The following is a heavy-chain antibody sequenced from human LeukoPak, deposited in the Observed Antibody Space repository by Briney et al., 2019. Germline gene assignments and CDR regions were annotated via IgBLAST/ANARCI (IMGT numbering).Heavy chain of an antibody. CDR2: ISAYNGNT. V-gene: IGHV1-18*01. CDR3: AIVGVSVATRHFDY. D-gene: IGHD5-12*01. Sequence: GASVKVSCKASGYTLTSYGISWVRQAPGQGLEGMGWISAYNGNTNYAQKLQGRVTMTTDTSTSTAYMELRSLRSDDTAVYYCAIVGVSVATRHFDYWGQGTLVTVSS. J-gene: IGHJ4*02. CDR1: GYTLTSYG.